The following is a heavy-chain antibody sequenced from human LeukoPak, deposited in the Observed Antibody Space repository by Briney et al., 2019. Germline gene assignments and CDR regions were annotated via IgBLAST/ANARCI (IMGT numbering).Heavy chain of an antibody. V-gene: IGHV3-30*18. CDR1: GFTFSSYG. Sequence: PGGSLRLSCAASGFTFSSYGMHWVRQAPGKGLEWVAVISYDGSNKYYADSVKGRFTISRDNSKNTLYLQMNSLRAEGTAVYYCAKSVAPYYDFWSGDNWFDPWGQGTLVTVSS. D-gene: IGHD3-3*01. J-gene: IGHJ5*02. CDR3: AKSVAPYYDFWSGDNWFDP. CDR2: ISYDGSNK.